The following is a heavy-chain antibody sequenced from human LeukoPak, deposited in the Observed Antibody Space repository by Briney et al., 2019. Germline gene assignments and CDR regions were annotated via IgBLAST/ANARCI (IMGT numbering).Heavy chain of an antibody. V-gene: IGHV2-70*12. D-gene: IGHD4-17*01. CDR3: AHSFIGSGFRRVTTGVFDY. CDR2: LDWDDEK. Sequence: SGPTLVKPTQTLTLTCTFSGFSLSTYGRCVSWIRQAPGKALEWLARLDWDDEKFYSTSLRTRLTISKDTSKNQVVLTMTNMDPVDTATYYCAHSFIGSGFRRVTTGVFDYWGQGTLVTVSS. CDR1: GFSLSTYGRC. J-gene: IGHJ4*02.